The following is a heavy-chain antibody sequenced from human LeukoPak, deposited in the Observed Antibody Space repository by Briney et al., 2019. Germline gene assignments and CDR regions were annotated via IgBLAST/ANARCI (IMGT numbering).Heavy chain of an antibody. CDR1: GYTFSNYG. Sequence: ASVKVSCKASGYTFSNYGISWVRQAPGQGLEWMGWISAYNGNSNYAQKLQGRVTMTTDTSTSTAYMELRSLRSDDTAVYYCATRTYYYDSSGYYGTGAFDIWGQGTMVTVSS. V-gene: IGHV1-18*01. D-gene: IGHD3-22*01. J-gene: IGHJ3*02. CDR2: ISAYNGNS. CDR3: ATRTYYYDSSGYYGTGAFDI.